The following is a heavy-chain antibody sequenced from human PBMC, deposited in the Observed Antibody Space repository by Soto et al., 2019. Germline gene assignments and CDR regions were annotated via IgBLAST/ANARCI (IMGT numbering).Heavy chain of an antibody. V-gene: IGHV1-18*01. Sequence: QVQLVQSGAEVKKPGASVKVSCKASGYTFTSYGISWVRQAPGQGLEWMGWISAYNGNTKYAQKLQGRVTMTTDTSTRTAYKELRSRRSDDAAVDYCATDLGGGLVDYWGQGTLVTVSS. D-gene: IGHD6-19*01. CDR3: ATDLGGGLVDY. CDR1: GYTFTSYG. CDR2: ISAYNGNT. J-gene: IGHJ4*02.